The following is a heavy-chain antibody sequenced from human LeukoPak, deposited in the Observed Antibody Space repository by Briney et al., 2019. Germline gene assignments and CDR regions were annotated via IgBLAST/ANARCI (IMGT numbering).Heavy chain of an antibody. V-gene: IGHV3-30*03. CDR1: GFTFSSYD. D-gene: IGHD3-22*01. CDR2: MSYDGNNK. J-gene: IGHJ4*02. CDR3: ATLSGYQWDY. Sequence: GTSLRLSYAASGFTFSSYDMHWVRQAPGKGLEWVAVMSYDGNNKDYVESVKGRFTISRDNSKNTLYLQMNSLRAEDTAVYYCATLSGYQWDYWGQGTLVTVSS.